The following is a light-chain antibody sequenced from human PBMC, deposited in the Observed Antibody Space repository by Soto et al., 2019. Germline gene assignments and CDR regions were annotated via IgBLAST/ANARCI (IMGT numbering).Light chain of an antibody. J-gene: IGKJ1*01. CDR3: QQYYSYLRT. CDR2: AAS. CDR1: QGISSY. V-gene: IGKV1-8*01. Sequence: AIRMTQSPSSLSASTGDRVTITCRASQGISSYLAWYQQKPGKAPKLLIYAASTLQSGVPSSFSGSGSGTDFTLTISCLQSEDFATYYCQQYYSYLRTFGQGTKVEIK.